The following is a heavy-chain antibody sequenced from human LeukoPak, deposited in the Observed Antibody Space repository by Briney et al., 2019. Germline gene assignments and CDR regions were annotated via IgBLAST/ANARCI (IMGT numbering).Heavy chain of an antibody. V-gene: IGHV3-23*01. J-gene: IGHJ4*02. CDR2: ISGSGGST. D-gene: IGHD6-19*01. Sequence: GGSLRLSCAASGFTFSSYGMSWVRQAPGKGLEWVSAISGSGGSTYYADSVKGRFTISRDNSKNTLYLQMNSLRAEDTAVYYCATGRAVSGPFDSWGQGTLVTVSS. CDR3: ATGRAVSGPFDS. CDR1: GFTFSSYG.